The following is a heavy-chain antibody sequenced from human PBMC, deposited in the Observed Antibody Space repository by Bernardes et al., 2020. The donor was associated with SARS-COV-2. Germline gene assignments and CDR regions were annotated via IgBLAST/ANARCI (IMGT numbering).Heavy chain of an antibody. D-gene: IGHD3-3*01. CDR1: GFTFSSYW. Sequence: GGSLRLSCAASGFTFSSYWMSWVRQAPGKGLEWVANIKQDGSEKYYVDSVKGRFTISRDNAKNSLYLQMNSLRAEDTAVYYCARLITDFWSGWYFDYWGQGTLVTVSS. CDR3: ARLITDFWSGWYFDY. CDR2: IKQDGSEK. J-gene: IGHJ4*02. V-gene: IGHV3-7*03.